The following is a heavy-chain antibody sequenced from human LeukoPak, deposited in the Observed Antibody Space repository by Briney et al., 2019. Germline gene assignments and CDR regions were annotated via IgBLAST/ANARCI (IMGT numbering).Heavy chain of an antibody. J-gene: IGHJ3*01. V-gene: IGHV4-59*01. CDR1: GDSIKNFY. CDR2: FHYSENT. D-gene: IGHD4-11*01. Sequence: SETLSLTCTVSGDSIKNFYWNWIRQPPGQGLEWIGDFHYSENTKYNPSLRSRVTISGDTSNNQVSPKLSSVTAADTAIYFCSRDRTTITRGAFDLWGQGTVVTVSS. CDR3: SRDRTTITRGAFDL.